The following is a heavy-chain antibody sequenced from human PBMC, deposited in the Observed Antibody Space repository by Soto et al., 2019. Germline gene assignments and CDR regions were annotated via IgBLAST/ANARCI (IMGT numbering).Heavy chain of an antibody. CDR1: GFTFSSYA. CDR3: ARDGGFPGITFGGVINH. CDR2: ISYDGSNK. V-gene: IGHV3-30-3*01. Sequence: QVQLVESGGGVVQPGRSLRLSCAASGFTFSSYAMHWVRQAPGKGLEWVAVISYDGSNKYYADSVKGRFTISRDNSKNTRYLQMNRLRAEDTAVYYCARDGGFPGITFGGVINHWGQGTLVTVSS. D-gene: IGHD3-16*02. J-gene: IGHJ5*02.